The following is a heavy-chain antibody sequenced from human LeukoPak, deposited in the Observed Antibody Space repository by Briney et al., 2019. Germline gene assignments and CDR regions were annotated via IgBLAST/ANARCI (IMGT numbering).Heavy chain of an antibody. CDR1: GGSISSYY. V-gene: IGHV4-59*01. CDR3: ARIRYSYGVPYFDY. J-gene: IGHJ4*02. CDR2: IYYSGST. D-gene: IGHD5-18*01. Sequence: PSETLSLTYTVSGGSISSYYWSWVRQPPGKGLEWVGYIYYSGSTNYNPSLKSRVTISVDTSKNQFSLKLSSVTAADTAVYYCARIRYSYGVPYFDYWGQGTLVTVSS.